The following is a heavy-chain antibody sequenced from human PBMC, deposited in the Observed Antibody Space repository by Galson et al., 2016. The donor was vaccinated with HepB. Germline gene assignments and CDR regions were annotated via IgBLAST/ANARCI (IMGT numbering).Heavy chain of an antibody. J-gene: IGHJ4*02. CDR3: ARDRGGGAPKLVIFDY. V-gene: IGHV3-21*01. Sequence: SLRLSCAASGFTFSSYSMHWVRQAPGKGLEWVSSISYSSSYMPYADAVKGRFTISRDNAKNSLYLQMNSLGAEDTAVYFRARDRGGGAPKLVIFDYWGQGTLVTVSS. CDR1: GFTFSSYS. D-gene: IGHD3-16*01. CDR2: ISYSSSYM.